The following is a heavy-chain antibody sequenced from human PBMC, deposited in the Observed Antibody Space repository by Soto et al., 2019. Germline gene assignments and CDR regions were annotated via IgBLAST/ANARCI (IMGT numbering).Heavy chain of an antibody. J-gene: IGHJ5*02. CDR1: GFTFSSYS. D-gene: IGHD6-13*01. Sequence: GGSLRLSCAASGFTFSSYSMNWVRQAPGKGLEWVSYISSSSSTIYYADSVKGRFTISRDNAKNSLYLQMNSLRAEDTAVYYCARDGVAAASGTFDPWGQGTLVTVSS. V-gene: IGHV3-48*01. CDR3: ARDGVAAASGTFDP. CDR2: ISSSSSTI.